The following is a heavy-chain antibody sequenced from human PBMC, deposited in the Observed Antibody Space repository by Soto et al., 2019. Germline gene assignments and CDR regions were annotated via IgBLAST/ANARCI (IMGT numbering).Heavy chain of an antibody. J-gene: IGHJ5*02. D-gene: IGHD5-12*01. CDR2: IYYSGST. Sequence: PSETLSLTCAVSGGSISSYYWSWIRQPPGKGLEWIGYIYYSGSTNYNPSLKSRVTISVDTSKNQFSLKLSSVTAADTAVYYCARNYDHSGYDYWFDPWGQGTLVTVSS. V-gene: IGHV4-59*08. CDR3: ARNYDHSGYDYWFDP. CDR1: GGSISSYY.